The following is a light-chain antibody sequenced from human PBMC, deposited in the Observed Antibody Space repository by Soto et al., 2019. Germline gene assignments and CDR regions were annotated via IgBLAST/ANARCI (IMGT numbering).Light chain of an antibody. CDR3: QHYDNLPRVT. V-gene: IGKV1-33*01. J-gene: IGKJ3*01. Sequence: DIQMTQFPSSLSASVGDRVTITCQASQDISKYLIWYQQKPGKAPKLLIYDASNLETGVPSRFSGSGSGTDFILTISSLQPEDVATYYCQHYDNLPRVTFGPGTKVEIK. CDR2: DAS. CDR1: QDISKY.